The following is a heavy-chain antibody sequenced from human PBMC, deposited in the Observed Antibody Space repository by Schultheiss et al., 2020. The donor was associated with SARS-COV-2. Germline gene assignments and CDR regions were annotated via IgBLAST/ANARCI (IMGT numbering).Heavy chain of an antibody. CDR1: GGSISSYY. Sequence: SETLSLTCTVSGGSISSYYWSWIRQPPGKGLEWIGYIYYSGSTNYNPSLKSRVTISVDTSKNQFSLKLSSVTAADTAVYYCARASGGSYYFWGQGTLFTVSS. D-gene: IGHD1-26*01. CDR2: IYYSGST. CDR3: ARASGGSYYF. V-gene: IGHV4-59*01. J-gene: IGHJ4*02.